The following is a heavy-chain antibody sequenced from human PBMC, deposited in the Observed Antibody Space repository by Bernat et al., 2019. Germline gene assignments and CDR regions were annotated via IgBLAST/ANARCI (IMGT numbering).Heavy chain of an antibody. CDR1: GFTFSSYA. Sequence: EVQLLESGGGLVQPGGSLRLSCAASGFTFSSYAMSWVRQAPGKGLEWVSAIGGSGGSTYYADSVKGRFTISRDNSKNTLYLQMNSLRAEDTAVYYCAKDLPPDYYDSSGYYYRFDYWGQGTLVTVSS. CDR3: AKDLPPDYYDSSGYYYRFDY. J-gene: IGHJ4*02. D-gene: IGHD3-22*01. CDR2: IGGSGGST. V-gene: IGHV3-23*01.